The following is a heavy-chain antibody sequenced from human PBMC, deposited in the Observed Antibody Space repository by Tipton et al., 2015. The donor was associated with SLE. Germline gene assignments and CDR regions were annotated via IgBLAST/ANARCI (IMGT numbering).Heavy chain of an antibody. V-gene: IGHV4-61*02. CDR2: VYTRGTT. J-gene: IGHJ3*02. Sequence: TLSLTCTVSGDSINNGLYYWSWIRQPAGKGLEWIGRVYTRGTTNYNPSLKGRVPISIDTSKDQFSLRLSSVTAADTAVYYCAVLRSEGTGYPKDAFDIWGQGTMVTVSS. CDR1: GDSINNGLYY. CDR3: AVLRSEGTGYPKDAFDI. D-gene: IGHD3/OR15-3a*01.